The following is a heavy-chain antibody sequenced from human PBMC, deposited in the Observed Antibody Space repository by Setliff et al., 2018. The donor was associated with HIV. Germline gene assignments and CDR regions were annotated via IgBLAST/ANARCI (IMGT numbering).Heavy chain of an antibody. CDR3: ARYSTLTTNFDY. Sequence: LSLTCAVSGYSIGSGSFWGWIRQPPGKGLEWTATIPHNGGTYYNPDPSLTGRVTISVDTSKNQFSLKLAFVTAADTAVYYCARYSTLTTNFDYWGQGTLVTVSS. CDR2: IPHNGGT. V-gene: IGHV4-38-2*01. J-gene: IGHJ4*02. D-gene: IGHD4-17*01. CDR1: GYSIGSGSF.